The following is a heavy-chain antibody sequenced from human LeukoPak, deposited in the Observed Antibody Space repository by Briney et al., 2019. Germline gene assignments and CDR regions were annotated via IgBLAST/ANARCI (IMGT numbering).Heavy chain of an antibody. Sequence: ASVKVSCKASGYTFTNYGISWVRQAPGQGLEWMGWISANNGNTNYAQKLQGRVTMTRDTSTTTAYMELRSLRSDDTAVYYCARPWLSAYYFDYWGQGTLVTVSS. CDR2: ISANNGNT. J-gene: IGHJ4*02. CDR3: ARPWLSAYYFDY. CDR1: GYTFTNYG. V-gene: IGHV1-18*01. D-gene: IGHD3-9*01.